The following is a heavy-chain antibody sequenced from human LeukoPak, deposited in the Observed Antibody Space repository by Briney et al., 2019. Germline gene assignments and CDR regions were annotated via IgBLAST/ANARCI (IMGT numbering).Heavy chain of an antibody. J-gene: IGHJ4*02. CDR1: GFTFSSYA. CDR3: AKLPQVAGDGYNSDY. V-gene: IGHV3-23*01. Sequence: GGSLRLSCAASGFTFSSYARSWVRQAPGKGLEWVSTISGRGGTIDYADSVKGRFIISRDNSKNTLYLQMNSLRAEDTAVYYCAKLPQVAGDGYNSDYWGQGTLATVSS. D-gene: IGHD5-24*01. CDR2: ISGRGGTI.